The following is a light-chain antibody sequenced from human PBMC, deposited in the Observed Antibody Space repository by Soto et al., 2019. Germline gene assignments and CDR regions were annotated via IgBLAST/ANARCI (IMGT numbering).Light chain of an antibody. CDR3: CSYAGSSTVV. Sequence: QSALTQPASVSGSPGQSITISCTGTSSDVGSYNLVSWYQQHPGKAPKLMIYEVSKRPSGVSNRFSGSKSGNTASLTISGLQAEDAAYYYCCSYAGSSTVVFGGGTKLTVL. V-gene: IGLV2-23*02. J-gene: IGLJ2*01. CDR1: SSDVGSYNL. CDR2: EVS.